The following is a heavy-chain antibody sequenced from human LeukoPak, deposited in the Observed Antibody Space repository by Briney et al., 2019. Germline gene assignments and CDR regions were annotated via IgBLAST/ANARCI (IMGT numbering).Heavy chain of an antibody. CDR3: ARDLGITGTDYYYYMDV. CDR1: GDSVTNDFF. CDR2: FCLGRDT. Sequence: PSETLSLTCTVSGDSVTNDFFWGWVRQPPGKELEWIGSFCLGRDTYYRPSLKSRVTISVDTSKNQFSLKLSSVTAADTAVYYCARDLGITGTDYYYYMDVWGKGTTVTVSS. V-gene: IGHV4-38-2*02. J-gene: IGHJ6*03. D-gene: IGHD1-20*01.